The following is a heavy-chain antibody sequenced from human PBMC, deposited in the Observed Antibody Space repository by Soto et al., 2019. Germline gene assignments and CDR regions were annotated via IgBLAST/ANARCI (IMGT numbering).Heavy chain of an antibody. J-gene: IGHJ4*02. CDR1: VLIFTKYA. V-gene: IGHV3-23*01. D-gene: IGHD2-8*01. Sequence: PWWSLRLSCSASVLIFTKYALNWVRQAPGKGLEWVAGISASGLETHYADSVKGRFTISRDNSKKILYLQMNSLRGDDTAIYYCAMVRDPWGQGTLVTVSS. CDR3: AMVRDP. CDR2: ISASGLET.